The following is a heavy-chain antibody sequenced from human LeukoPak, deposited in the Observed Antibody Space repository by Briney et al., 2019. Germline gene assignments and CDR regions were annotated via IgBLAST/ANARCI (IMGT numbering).Heavy chain of an antibody. Sequence: GGSLRLSCAASGFTFSSYSMNWVRQAPGKGLEWVSYISSSSSTIYYADSVKGRFTISRDNAKNSLYLQMNSLRAEDTAVYYCARDLCSSTSCYAGWFDPWGQGTLVAVSS. CDR2: ISSSSSTI. CDR3: ARDLCSSTSCYAGWFDP. D-gene: IGHD2-2*01. V-gene: IGHV3-48*01. CDR1: GFTFSSYS. J-gene: IGHJ5*02.